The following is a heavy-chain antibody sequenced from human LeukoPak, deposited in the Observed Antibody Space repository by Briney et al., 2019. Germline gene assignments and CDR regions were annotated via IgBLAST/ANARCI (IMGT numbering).Heavy chain of an antibody. J-gene: IGHJ4*02. Sequence: ASVKVSCKAFGYTFTSNYMHWVRQAPGQGPEWMGVISPSGGSTTYAQKFQGRVTMTRDTSISTAYMELSRLRSDDTAVYYCARVVVRDANNYKDYWGQGTLVTVSS. CDR2: ISPSGGST. V-gene: IGHV1-46*01. D-gene: IGHD5-24*01. CDR3: ARVVVRDANNYKDY. CDR1: GYTFTSNY.